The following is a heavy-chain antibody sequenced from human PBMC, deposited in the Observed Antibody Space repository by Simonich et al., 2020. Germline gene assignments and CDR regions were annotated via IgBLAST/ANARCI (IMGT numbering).Heavy chain of an antibody. Sequence: QVQLQQWGAGLLKPSETLSLTCAVYGGSFSGYYWRWIRQPPGKGREWIGEINHSGSTNYNPSLKSRVTISVDTSKNQFSLKLSSVTAADTAVYYCARGLRVAAAGTAFQHWGQGTLVTVSS. CDR3: ARGLRVAAAGTAFQH. D-gene: IGHD6-13*01. J-gene: IGHJ1*01. CDR2: INHSGST. CDR1: GGSFSGYY. V-gene: IGHV4-34*01.